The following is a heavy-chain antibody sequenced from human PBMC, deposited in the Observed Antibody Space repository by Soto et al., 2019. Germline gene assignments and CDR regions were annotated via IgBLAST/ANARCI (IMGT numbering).Heavy chain of an antibody. CDR3: AKAQGGSYFDY. D-gene: IGHD2-15*01. CDR1: GFTFSSNA. Sequence: GGSLRLSCAASGFTFSSNAMSWVRQAPGKGLEWVSGISSSGGSTYYADSVKGRFTISRDNSKNMLYLQMNNLRAENTAVYYCAKAQGGSYFDYWGQGTLVTVSS. J-gene: IGHJ4*02. V-gene: IGHV3-23*01. CDR2: ISSSGGST.